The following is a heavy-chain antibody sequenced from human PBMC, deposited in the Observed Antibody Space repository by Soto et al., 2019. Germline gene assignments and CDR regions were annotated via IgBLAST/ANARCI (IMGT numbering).Heavy chain of an antibody. Sequence: QVELVQSGAEVKKPGASVKVSCKASSYTFTTCGIIWVRQALGQGVEWMGWIIAYNDNTNYAQKFQDRVTMTTDTSTSTAYMELRSLRSDDTAVYYFARGGRYCSSASCQIYYYGMDVWGQGTTVTVSS. V-gene: IGHV1-18*01. J-gene: IGHJ6*02. CDR2: IIAYNDNT. CDR1: SYTFTTCG. D-gene: IGHD2-2*01. CDR3: ARGGRYCSSASCQIYYYGMDV.